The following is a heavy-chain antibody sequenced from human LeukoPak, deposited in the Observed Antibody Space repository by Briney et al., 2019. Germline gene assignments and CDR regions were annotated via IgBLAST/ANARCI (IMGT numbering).Heavy chain of an antibody. D-gene: IGHD2-2*01. J-gene: IGHJ3*02. CDR1: GGSFSGYY. Sequence: SETLSLTCAVYGGSFSGYYWSWIRQPPGKGLEWIGEINHSGSTNYNPSLKSRVTISVDTSKNQFSLKLSSVTAADTAVYYCARRRGRYCSSTSCYAAFDIWGQGTMVTVSS. V-gene: IGHV4-34*01. CDR3: ARRRGRYCSSTSCYAAFDI. CDR2: INHSGST.